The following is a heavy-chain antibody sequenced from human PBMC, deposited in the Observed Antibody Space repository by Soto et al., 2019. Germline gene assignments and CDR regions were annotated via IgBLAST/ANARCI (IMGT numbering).Heavy chain of an antibody. D-gene: IGHD5-18*01. J-gene: IGHJ4*02. V-gene: IGHV3-23*01. Sequence: GGSLRLSCAASGFTFSSYAMSWVRQAPGKGLEWVSAISGSGGSTYYADSVKGRFTISRDNSKNTLYPQMNSLRAEDTAVYYCAKDHRYSYGPDYWGQGTLVTVSS. CDR2: ISGSGGST. CDR1: GFTFSSYA. CDR3: AKDHRYSYGPDY.